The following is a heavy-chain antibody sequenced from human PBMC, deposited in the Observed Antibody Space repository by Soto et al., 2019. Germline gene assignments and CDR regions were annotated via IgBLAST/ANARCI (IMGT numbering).Heavy chain of an antibody. Sequence: GGSLRLSCAASGFTFSSYSMNWVRQAPGKGLEWVSSISSSSSYIYYADSVKGRFTIPRDNAKNSLYLQMNSLRAEDTAVYYCARDRGVTMIVGDAFDIWGQGTMVTVS. CDR2: ISSSSSYI. J-gene: IGHJ3*02. V-gene: IGHV3-21*01. CDR3: ARDRGVTMIVGDAFDI. D-gene: IGHD3-22*01. CDR1: GFTFSSYS.